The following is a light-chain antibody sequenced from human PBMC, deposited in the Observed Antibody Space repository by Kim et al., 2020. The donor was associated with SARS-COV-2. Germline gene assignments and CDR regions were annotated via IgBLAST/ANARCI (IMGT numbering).Light chain of an antibody. CDR2: DVT. CDR3: CSYTGSSTRV. J-gene: IGLJ2*01. Sequence: GQAVTISCTGTSGHVGGYNYVSWYQQHPGKAPKLLIYDVTKRPSGVPDRFSGSKSGSTASLTLSGLQAEDEADYYCCSYTGSSTRVFGGGTKLTVL. V-gene: IGLV2-11*01. CDR1: SGHVGGYNY.